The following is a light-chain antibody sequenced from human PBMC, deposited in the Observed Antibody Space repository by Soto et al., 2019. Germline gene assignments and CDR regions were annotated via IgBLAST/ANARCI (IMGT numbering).Light chain of an antibody. J-gene: IGLJ3*02. Sequence: QSVLTQPPSASGTPGQRVTISCSGSRYDIGRFSVNWYQQVPGTAPKLLIYNDNQRPSGVPERFSASKSGTSTSLAISGLQSDDEADYFCGGWDGTLNGLLFGGGTKLTVL. V-gene: IGLV1-44*01. CDR2: NDN. CDR1: RYDIGRFS. CDR3: GGWDGTLNGLL.